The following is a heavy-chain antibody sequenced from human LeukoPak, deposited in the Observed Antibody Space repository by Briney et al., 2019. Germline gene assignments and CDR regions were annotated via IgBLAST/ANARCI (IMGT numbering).Heavy chain of an antibody. V-gene: IGHV3-74*01. D-gene: IGHD6-13*01. CDR2: INYDGSDT. Sequence: GGSLRLSCAASGFTFRSYWRQRVRQAPGRGLVWVSGINYDGSDTRYADTVKGRFTISRDNAKNTLYLQMNSLRAEDTAVYYCQRDFMTAAGIHWGQGTLVTVSS. J-gene: IGHJ4*02. CDR3: QRDFMTAAGIH. CDR1: GFTFRSYW.